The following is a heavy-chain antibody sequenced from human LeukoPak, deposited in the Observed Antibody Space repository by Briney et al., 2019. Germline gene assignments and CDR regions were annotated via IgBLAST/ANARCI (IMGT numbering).Heavy chain of an antibody. Sequence: GASVKVSCKASGYTFTGYYIHWVRQAPGQGLKWMGWINPNSGGTNYAQKFQGRVTMTRDTSTSTAYMELSRLTSDDTAVYYCARDAIVRDYSNSDYWGQGTLVTVSS. D-gene: IGHD4-11*01. J-gene: IGHJ4*02. CDR1: GYTFTGYY. CDR3: ARDAIVRDYSNSDY. V-gene: IGHV1-2*02. CDR2: INPNSGGT.